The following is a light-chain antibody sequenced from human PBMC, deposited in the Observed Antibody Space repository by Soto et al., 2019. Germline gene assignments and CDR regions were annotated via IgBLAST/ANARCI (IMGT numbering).Light chain of an antibody. V-gene: IGKV3-20*01. CDR1: QSVSSSY. CDR3: QQYGSSPGYT. J-gene: IGKJ2*01. Sequence: EIALTQSPGTLSLSPGERATLSCSASQSVSSSYLAWYQQKPGQAPRLLIYGASSRATGIPDRFSGSVSGTDFTLTISRLEPEDFAVYYCQQYGSSPGYTFGQGTKLEIK. CDR2: GAS.